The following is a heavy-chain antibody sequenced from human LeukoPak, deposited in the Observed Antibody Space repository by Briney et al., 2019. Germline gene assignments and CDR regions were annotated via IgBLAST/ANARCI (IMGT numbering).Heavy chain of an antibody. D-gene: IGHD5-12*01. CDR2: IIPIFGTA. CDR1: GGTFSSYA. Sequence: ASVKVSCKASGGTFSSYAISWVRQAPGQGLEWMGGIIPIFGTANYAQKFQGRVTITADESTSTAYMELSSLRSEDTAVYYCARIYSGYDYALDYWGQGTLVTVSS. J-gene: IGHJ4*02. V-gene: IGHV1-69*13. CDR3: ARIYSGYDYALDY.